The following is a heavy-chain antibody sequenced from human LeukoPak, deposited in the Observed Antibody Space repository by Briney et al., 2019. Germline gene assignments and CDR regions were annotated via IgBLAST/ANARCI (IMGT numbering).Heavy chain of an antibody. J-gene: IGHJ4*02. CDR2: ISGGGGST. D-gene: IGHD2-15*01. CDR3: AKSRGLVAATGDY. Sequence: GGSLRLSCAASGFTFSNYAMGWVRQFPGKGLEWVSAISGGGGSTYYADSVKGRFTISRDNSKNTLHLQMNSLRVDDTAVYYCAKSRGLVAATGDYWGQGTLVTVSS. V-gene: IGHV3-23*01. CDR1: GFTFSNYA.